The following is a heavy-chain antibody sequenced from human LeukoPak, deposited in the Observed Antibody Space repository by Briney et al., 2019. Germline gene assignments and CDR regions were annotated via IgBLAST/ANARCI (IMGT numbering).Heavy chain of an antibody. D-gene: IGHD3-16*01. V-gene: IGHV4-34*01. J-gene: IGHJ6*03. CDR1: GESFNGFY. CDR3: ARGEGNDYVWGSFYYYLDV. Sequence: PSETLSLTCAVHGESFNGFYWTWIRQSPGKGLEWIGEINDIGHTNYNASLKSRVTISLDTSQKQFSLKLTSVTAADTAVYYCARGEGNDYVWGSFYYYLDVWGKGTAVTVSS. CDR2: INDIGHT.